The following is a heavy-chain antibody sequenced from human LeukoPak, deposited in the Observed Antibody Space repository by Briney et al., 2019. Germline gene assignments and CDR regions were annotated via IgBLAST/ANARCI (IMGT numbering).Heavy chain of an antibody. CDR1: GFTFSSYS. CDR3: ARGHFGVVLDY. V-gene: IGHV3-21*01. J-gene: IGHJ4*02. CDR2: IRGDSSET. Sequence: GGSLRLSCAGSGFTFSSYSMIWVRQAPGKGLEWVSSIRGDSSETRHAGSKMGRFTISRDNAKKSLYLQMNSLRAEDTAVYYCARGHFGVVLDYWGQGALVTVSS. D-gene: IGHD3-3*01.